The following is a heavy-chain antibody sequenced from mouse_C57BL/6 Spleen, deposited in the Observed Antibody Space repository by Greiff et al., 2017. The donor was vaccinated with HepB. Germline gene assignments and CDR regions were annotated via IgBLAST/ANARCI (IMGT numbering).Heavy chain of an antibody. CDR3: ARSQYYGSSDYYAMDY. Sequence: QVQLQQSGAELVKPGASVKMSCKASGYTFTSYWITWVKQRPGQGLEWIGDIYPGSGSTNYNEKFKSKATLTVDTSSSTAYMQLSSLTSEDSAVYYCARSQYYGSSDYYAMDYWGQGTSVTVSS. CDR2: IYPGSGST. J-gene: IGHJ4*01. CDR1: GYTFTSYW. D-gene: IGHD1-1*01. V-gene: IGHV1-55*01.